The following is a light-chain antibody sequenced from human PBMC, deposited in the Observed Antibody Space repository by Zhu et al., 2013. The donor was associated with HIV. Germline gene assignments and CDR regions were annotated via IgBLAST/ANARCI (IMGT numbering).Light chain of an antibody. V-gene: IGKV3-11*01. Sequence: EIVLTQSPDTLSLSPGERATLSCRASQGVSSFLAWYQQKPGQAPRLLIFDASNRATGIPARFSGSGSGTDFTLTISSLEPEDFAVYYCQQRINWPWTFGQGTKVEIK. J-gene: IGKJ1*01. CDR3: QQRINWPWT. CDR2: DAS. CDR1: QGVSSF.